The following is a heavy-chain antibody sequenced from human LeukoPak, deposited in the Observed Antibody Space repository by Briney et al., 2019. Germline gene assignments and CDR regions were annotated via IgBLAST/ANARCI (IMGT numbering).Heavy chain of an antibody. V-gene: IGHV7-4-1*02. Sequence: ASVKVSCKASGYTFTSYAMNWVRQAPGQGLEWMGWINPNTGNPTYAQGFAGRFVFSLDTSVSTTYLQISSLKAEDTAVYYCGRAYQPLGGLSFPDQWGQGTLVTVSS. CDR2: INPNTGNP. J-gene: IGHJ5*02. CDR3: GRAYQPLGGLSFPDQ. D-gene: IGHD3-16*02. CDR1: GYTFTSYA.